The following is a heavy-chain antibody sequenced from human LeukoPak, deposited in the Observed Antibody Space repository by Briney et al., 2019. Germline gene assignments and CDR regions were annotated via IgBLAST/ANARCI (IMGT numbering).Heavy chain of an antibody. Sequence: GASLKVSCKASGYTFTGYYMHWVRQAPGQGLEWMGWINPNSGGTNYAQKFQGRVTMTRDTSISTAYMELSRLRSDDTAVYYCARDLTYDSSGYSIGYYFDYWGQGTLVTVSS. CDR3: ARDLTYDSSGYSIGYYFDY. CDR2: INPNSGGT. V-gene: IGHV1-2*02. D-gene: IGHD3-22*01. J-gene: IGHJ4*02. CDR1: GYTFTGYY.